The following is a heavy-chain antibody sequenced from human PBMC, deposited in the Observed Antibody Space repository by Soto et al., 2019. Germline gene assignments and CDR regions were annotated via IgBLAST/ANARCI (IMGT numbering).Heavy chain of an antibody. J-gene: IGHJ6*02. CDR3: AKDYPGYCFSYYGLDV. V-gene: IGHV3-23*01. CDR2: ITGSGTNT. D-gene: IGHD2-21*02. CDR1: GFTFSDYY. Sequence: GGSLRLSCAASGFTFSDYYRSWVRKASGKGLEWVSAITGSGTNTYYADSVKGRFIIPTDNSTNTLYLQMSSLRAEDTAIYYFAKDYPGYCFSYYGLDVWGQGTTVTVSS.